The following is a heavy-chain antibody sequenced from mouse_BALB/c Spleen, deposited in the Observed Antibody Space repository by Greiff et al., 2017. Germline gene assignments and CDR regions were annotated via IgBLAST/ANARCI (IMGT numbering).Heavy chain of an antibody. D-gene: IGHD2-14*01. Sequence: EVQLVESGGGLVKPGGSLKLSCAASGFTFSSYAMSWVRQTPEKRLEWVASISSGGSTYYPDSVKGRFTISRDNARNILYLQMSSLRSEDTAMYYCAREDYRYFDYWGQGTTLTVSS. J-gene: IGHJ2*01. CDR2: ISSGGST. CDR1: GFTFSSYA. CDR3: AREDYRYFDY. V-gene: IGHV5-6-5*01.